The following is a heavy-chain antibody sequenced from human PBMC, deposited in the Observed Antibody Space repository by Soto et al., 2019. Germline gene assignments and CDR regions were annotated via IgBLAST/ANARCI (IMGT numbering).Heavy chain of an antibody. D-gene: IGHD1-26*01. CDR3: VRKGQVGRTNGLKAWFDL. J-gene: IGHJ5*02. V-gene: IGHV3-21*01. CDR2: ISAGSTFI. Sequence: PGGSLRLSCAASGFTFNTYSMNWVRQAPGKGLEWVSSISAGSTFIYYADSVKGRFTISRDDAKNSVYLQMSGLREDDTAVYYCVRKGQVGRTNGLKAWFDLWGQGTLVTVSA. CDR1: GFTFNTYS.